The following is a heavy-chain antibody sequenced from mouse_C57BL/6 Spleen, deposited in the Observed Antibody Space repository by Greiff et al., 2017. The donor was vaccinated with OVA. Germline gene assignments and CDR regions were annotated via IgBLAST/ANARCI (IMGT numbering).Heavy chain of an antibody. D-gene: IGHD1-1*01. CDR1: GYTFTDYE. Sequence: QVQRVESGAELVRPGASVTLSCKASGYTFTDYEMHWVKQTPVHGLEWIGAIDPETGGTAYNQKFKGKAILTADKSSSTAYMELRSLTSEDSAVYYCTNYYGTPFAYWGQGTLVTVSA. V-gene: IGHV1-15*01. CDR2: IDPETGGT. J-gene: IGHJ3*01. CDR3: TNYYGTPFAY.